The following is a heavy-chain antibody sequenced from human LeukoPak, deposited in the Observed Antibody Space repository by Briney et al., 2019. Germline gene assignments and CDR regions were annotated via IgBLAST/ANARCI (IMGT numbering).Heavy chain of an antibody. J-gene: IGHJ4*02. CDR2: TRYDGGQK. D-gene: IGHD1-7*01. V-gene: IGHV3-30*02. CDR1: GFTFSIYG. CDR3: AKVSPGRTGTTVGFDY. Sequence: GGSLRLSYGASGFTFSIYGMHWVRQAPGKGLEWVAYTRYDGGQKYYADSVRGRFTISRDNSKNTLYLQMDSLRAEDTAVYYCAKVSPGRTGTTVGFDYWGQGTLVTVSS.